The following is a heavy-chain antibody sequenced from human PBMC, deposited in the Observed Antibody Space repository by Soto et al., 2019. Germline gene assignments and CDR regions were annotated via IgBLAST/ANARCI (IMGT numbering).Heavy chain of an antibody. CDR3: ARGMEGAVDY. CDR2: INHSGST. V-gene: IGHV4-34*01. Sequence: SETLSLTCAVYGGSFSGYYWSWIRQPPGKGLEWIGEINHSGSTNYNPSLKSRVTISVDTSRNQFSLKLSSVTAADTAVYYCARGMEGAVDYWGQGTLVTVSS. CDR1: GGSFSGYY. D-gene: IGHD1-26*01. J-gene: IGHJ4*02.